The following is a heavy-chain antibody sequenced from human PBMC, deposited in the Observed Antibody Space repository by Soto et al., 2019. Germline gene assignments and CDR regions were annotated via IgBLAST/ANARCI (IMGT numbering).Heavy chain of an antibody. V-gene: IGHV1-3*01. CDR1: GYTFTSYA. J-gene: IGHJ5*02. CDR2: INAGNGNT. CDR3: ARAMTTVTTNWFDP. Sequence: EASVKVSCKASGYTFTSYAMHWVRQAPGQRLEWMGWINAGNGNTKYSQKFQGRVTITRDTSASTAYMELSSLRSEDTAVYYCARAMTTVTTNWFDPWGQGTLVTVSS. D-gene: IGHD4-17*01.